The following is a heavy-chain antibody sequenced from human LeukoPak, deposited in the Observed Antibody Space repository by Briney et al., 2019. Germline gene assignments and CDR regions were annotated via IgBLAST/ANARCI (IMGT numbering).Heavy chain of an antibody. CDR3: ARPTTYYYDSSAYHVDGFDI. D-gene: IGHD3-22*01. J-gene: IGHJ3*02. V-gene: IGHV1-69*13. Sequence: GASVKVSCKASGCSFSNYIVTWLRLAPGQGLELMGVVIPIFGTTNYAQKFQGRVTITADESTNTAYMELSSLRSEDTAVYYCARPTTYYYDSSAYHVDGFDIWGQGTMVTVSS. CDR1: GCSFSNYI. CDR2: VIPIFGTT.